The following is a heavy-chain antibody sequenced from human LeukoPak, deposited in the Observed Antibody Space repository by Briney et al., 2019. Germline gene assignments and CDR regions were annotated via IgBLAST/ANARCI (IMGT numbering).Heavy chain of an antibody. J-gene: IGHJ4*02. D-gene: IGHD2-15*01. CDR1: GFTVSSNY. Sequence: PGGSLRLSCAASGFTVSSNYMSWVRQAPGKGLEWVSVIYSGGSTYYADSVKGRFTISRDNAKNSLYLQMNNLRVDDTAVYYCARVQCADAVCCKDRSSDYWGQGTLVTVSS. V-gene: IGHV3-53*01. CDR3: ARVQCADAVCCKDRSSDY. CDR2: IYSGGST.